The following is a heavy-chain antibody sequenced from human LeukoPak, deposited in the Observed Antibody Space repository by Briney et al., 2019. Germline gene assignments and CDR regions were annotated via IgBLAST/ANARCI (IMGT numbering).Heavy chain of an antibody. Sequence: SETLSLTCAVYGGSFSGYYWSWIRQPPGKGLEWIGEINHSGSTNYNPSLKSRVTISVDTSKYQFSLKLSSVAAADTAVYYCASDIAAAGTSYYYYGMDVWGQGTTVTVSS. D-gene: IGHD6-13*01. CDR1: GGSFSGYY. CDR3: ASDIAAAGTSYYYYGMDV. J-gene: IGHJ6*02. V-gene: IGHV4-34*01. CDR2: INHSGST.